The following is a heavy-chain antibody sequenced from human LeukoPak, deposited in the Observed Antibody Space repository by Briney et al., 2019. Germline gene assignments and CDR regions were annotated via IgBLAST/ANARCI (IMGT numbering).Heavy chain of an antibody. D-gene: IGHD3-10*01. CDR2: IYDSGTS. V-gene: IGHV4-59*08. CDR1: GGSISRYY. CDR3: ARTDYGSGSYYFDY. J-gene: IGHJ4*02. Sequence: ASETLSLTCSVSGGSISRYYWSWIRQPPGREPEWIGYIYDSGTSNYNPSLKSRVTISVDTSKNQFSLKLSSVTAADTAVYYCARTDYGSGSYYFDYWGQGTLVTVSS.